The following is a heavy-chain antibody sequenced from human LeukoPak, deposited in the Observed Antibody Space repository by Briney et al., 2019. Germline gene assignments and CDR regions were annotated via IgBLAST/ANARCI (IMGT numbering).Heavy chain of an antibody. Sequence: PGGSLRLSCAASAFTFSSYGMHWVRQAPGKGLEWVAYIQYDRTNEQYAHSVRGRFRISRDNSKNTLYLQMNSLRAEDTAVYYCARPMATIQNGDCFDYWGQGTLVTVSS. CDR3: ARPMATIQNGDCFDY. CDR1: AFTFSSYG. J-gene: IGHJ4*02. CDR2: IQYDRTNE. V-gene: IGHV3-30*02. D-gene: IGHD5-24*01.